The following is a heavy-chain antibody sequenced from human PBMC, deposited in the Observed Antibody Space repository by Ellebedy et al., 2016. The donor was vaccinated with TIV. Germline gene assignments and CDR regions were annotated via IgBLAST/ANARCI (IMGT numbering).Heavy chain of an antibody. Sequence: MPSETLSLTCAVSGGSISTSNWWSWVRQPPGKGLEWIGEISYGGSTNYNPSLKSRVTMSVDASKKQLSLNVTSLTAADTAVYYCAKARDRSLDQWGQGTLVTVSS. V-gene: IGHV4-4*02. CDR1: GGSISTSNW. CDR3: AKARDRSLDQ. CDR2: ISYGGST. D-gene: IGHD1-14*01. J-gene: IGHJ4*02.